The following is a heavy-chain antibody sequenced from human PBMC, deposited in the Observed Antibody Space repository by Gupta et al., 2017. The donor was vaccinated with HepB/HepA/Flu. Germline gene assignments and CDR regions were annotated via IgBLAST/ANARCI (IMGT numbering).Heavy chain of an antibody. CDR2: IFGDAYTT. J-gene: IGHJ3*02. V-gene: IGHV3-23*01. CDR3: AKGYSSLNGGSYDI. Sequence: EVQLLESGGGLVQPGGSLRLSCAASGFIFSNYAMGWVRQAPGKGLEWVSQIFGDAYTTFYADAVKVRFTISRDNSKSTLYLQMNSLRAEDTDVYYCAKGYSSLNGGSYDIWGQGTMVTVSS. D-gene: IGHD3-22*01. CDR1: GFIFSNYA.